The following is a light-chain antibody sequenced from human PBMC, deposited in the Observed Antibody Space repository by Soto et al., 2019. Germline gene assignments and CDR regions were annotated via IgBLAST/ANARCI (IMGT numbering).Light chain of an antibody. CDR3: QQYDYRPPYT. Sequence: EIVMTQSPATLSVSPGERAIVSGRASQGIRDNLAWYQQTPGRAPRLLIYGASIRATGVPARFSGSGSGTEFTLTISSLQSEDFAVYYCQQYDYRPPYTFGQGTKVEIK. CDR1: QGIRDN. V-gene: IGKV3-15*01. CDR2: GAS. J-gene: IGKJ2*01.